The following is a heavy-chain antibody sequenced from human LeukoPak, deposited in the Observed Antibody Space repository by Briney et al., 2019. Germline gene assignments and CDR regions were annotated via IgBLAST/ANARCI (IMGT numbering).Heavy chain of an antibody. CDR2: IWNDGSKK. J-gene: IGHJ6*03. D-gene: IGHD3-10*01. CDR3: ARVIGSGLYYYYMDV. Sequence: TGRSLRLSCAASGFTFRIYGMRWVRQAPGKGRGWVAIIWNDGSKKNYGDSVKGRFTISRNNSNNTLFLQVKSLRAEDTAVYYCARVIGSGLYYYYMDVWGKGTTVSVSS. CDR1: GFTFRIYG. V-gene: IGHV3-33*01.